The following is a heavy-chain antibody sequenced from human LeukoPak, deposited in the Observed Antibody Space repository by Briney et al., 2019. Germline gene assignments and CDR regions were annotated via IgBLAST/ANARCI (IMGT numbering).Heavy chain of an antibody. J-gene: IGHJ6*02. Sequence: SETLSLTCAVYGGSFSGYYWSWIRQPPGKGLEWIGETNHSGSTNYNPSLKSRVTISVDTSKNQFSLKLSSVTAADTAVYYCASPPGSHYYYYGMDVWGQGTTVTVSS. CDR1: GGSFSGYY. CDR2: TNHSGST. V-gene: IGHV4-34*01. CDR3: ASPPGSHYYYYGMDV. D-gene: IGHD7-27*01.